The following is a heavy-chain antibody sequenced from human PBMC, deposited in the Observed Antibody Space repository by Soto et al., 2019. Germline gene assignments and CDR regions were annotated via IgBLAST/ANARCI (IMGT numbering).Heavy chain of an antibody. V-gene: IGHV4-34*01. CDR1: GGSFTGYY. CDR2: INHSGNT. J-gene: IGHJ5*02. D-gene: IGHD2-15*01. CDR3: ARATLFLYYSSSGWFDP. Sequence: SETLSLTCVVSGGSFTGYYWSWIRQPPGKGLEWIGEINHSGNTNYNPSLKSRVTISVDTPNPQFSLKLSSVTAADTAVYYCARATLFLYYSSSGWFDPWGQGTLVTVSS.